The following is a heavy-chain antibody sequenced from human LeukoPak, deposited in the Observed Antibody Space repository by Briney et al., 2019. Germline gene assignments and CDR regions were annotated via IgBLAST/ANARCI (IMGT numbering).Heavy chain of an antibody. CDR2: IMQDGSEK. CDR1: GFTFSSYW. CDR3: ARECHCSGGSCYDNWFDP. V-gene: IGHV3-7*01. Sequence: GGSLRLSCAASGFTFSSYWMSWVGQAPGKGLEWVANIMQDGSEKYYVDSVKGRFSISRDNAKNSLYLQMNSLRAEDTAVYYCARECHCSGGSCYDNWFDPWGQGTLVTVSS. D-gene: IGHD2-15*01. J-gene: IGHJ5*02.